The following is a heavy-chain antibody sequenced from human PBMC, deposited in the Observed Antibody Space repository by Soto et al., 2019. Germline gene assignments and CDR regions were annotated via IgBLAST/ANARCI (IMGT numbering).Heavy chain of an antibody. V-gene: IGHV4-39*01. CDR2: VYYRGRS. D-gene: IGHD4-17*01. J-gene: IGHJ4*02. CDR3: VSQRTTVPTQAYFDY. Sequence: SETLSLTCTVSGGSVPHSSYYWGWIRHYTGKGLEWIGSVYYRGRSYSKSSVKSRVTISVDTSKNRFSLSLNSVTASDTAVYFCVSQRTTVPTQAYFDYWGPGSLVTVSS. CDR1: GGSVPHSSYY.